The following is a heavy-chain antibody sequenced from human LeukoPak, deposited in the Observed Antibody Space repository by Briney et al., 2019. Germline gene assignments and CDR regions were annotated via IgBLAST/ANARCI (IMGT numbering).Heavy chain of an antibody. J-gene: IGHJ4*02. CDR3: ATLDGSLFDY. V-gene: IGHV3-23*01. CDR2: LSGTGAAT. CDR1: GFTFRLHA. D-gene: IGHD5-24*01. Sequence: GGSLRLSCAASGFTFRLHAMAWVRQAPGKGLELVSALSGTGAATYYSDSVKGRFTISRDNSNNTLYLQLNSLRAEDTAVYYCATLDGSLFDYWGQGTLVTVSS.